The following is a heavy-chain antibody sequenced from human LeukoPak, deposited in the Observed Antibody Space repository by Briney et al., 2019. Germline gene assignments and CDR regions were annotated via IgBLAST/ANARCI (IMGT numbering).Heavy chain of an antibody. D-gene: IGHD6-13*01. CDR3: ATVSIAAAGTDFDY. CDR1: GYTFTDYY. CDR2: VDPEDGET. J-gene: IGHJ4*02. V-gene: IGHV1-69-2*01. Sequence: ASVKISCKVSGYTFTDYYMHWVQQAPGKGLEWTGLVDPEDGETIYAEKFQGRVTITADTSTDTAYMELSSLRSEDTAVYYCATVSIAAAGTDFDYWGQGTLVTVSS.